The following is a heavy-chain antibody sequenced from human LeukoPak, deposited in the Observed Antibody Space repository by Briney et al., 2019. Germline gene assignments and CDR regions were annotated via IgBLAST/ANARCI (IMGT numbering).Heavy chain of an antibody. J-gene: IGHJ6*03. D-gene: IGHD1-26*01. Sequence: GASVKVSCKASGYTFTNYGISWVRQAPGQGLEWMGWISAYNGNTHYAQNLQGRVTMTTDTYMELKSLRSDDTAVYYCARVWELQNRFYYYYMDVWGKGTTVTVSS. V-gene: IGHV1-18*01. CDR3: ARVWELQNRFYYYYMDV. CDR1: GYTFTNYG. CDR2: ISAYNGNT.